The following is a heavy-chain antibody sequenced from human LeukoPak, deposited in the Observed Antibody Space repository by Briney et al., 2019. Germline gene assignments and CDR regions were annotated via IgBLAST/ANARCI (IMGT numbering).Heavy chain of an antibody. V-gene: IGHV3-30*18. J-gene: IGHJ4*02. CDR1: GYTFSTYG. D-gene: IGHD1-26*01. CDR3: AKERLGATTPNPDY. CDR2: ISYDGSNK. Sequence: GGSLRLSCAASGYTFSTYGMHWVRQAPGKGLEWVAVISYDGSNKYYADSVKGRFTISRDNSKNTLYLQMNSLRAEDTAIYYCAKERLGATTPNPDYWGQGTLVTVSS.